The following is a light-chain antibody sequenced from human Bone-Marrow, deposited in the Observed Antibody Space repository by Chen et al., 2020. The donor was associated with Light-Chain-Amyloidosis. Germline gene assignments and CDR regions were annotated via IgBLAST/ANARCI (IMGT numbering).Light chain of an antibody. Sequence: SYVLTQPSSVSVAPVQTSTLACEGNNIGSTSVHWYQQTPGQAPLLVVYDDSDRPSGIPERLSGSNSGNTATLTISRVEAGDEADYYCQVWDRSSDRPVFGGGTKLTVL. J-gene: IGLJ3*02. CDR3: QVWDRSSDRPV. CDR2: DDS. CDR1: NIGSTS. V-gene: IGLV3-21*02.